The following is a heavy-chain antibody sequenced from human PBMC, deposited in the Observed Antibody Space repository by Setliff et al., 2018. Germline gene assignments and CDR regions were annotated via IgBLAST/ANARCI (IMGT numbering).Heavy chain of an antibody. CDR2: TTGSGGDR. Sequence: GGSLRLSCAASGLTFRTYAMSWVRQAPGKGLEWVSSTTGSGGDRDYADSVKGRFTISRDNSKNTLYLQMNSLRAEDTAVYYCAKDDAGYCSGGSCYAPSDYWGQGTLVTVSS. D-gene: IGHD2-15*01. V-gene: IGHV3-23*01. CDR3: AKDDAGYCSGGSCYAPSDY. CDR1: GLTFRTYA. J-gene: IGHJ4*02.